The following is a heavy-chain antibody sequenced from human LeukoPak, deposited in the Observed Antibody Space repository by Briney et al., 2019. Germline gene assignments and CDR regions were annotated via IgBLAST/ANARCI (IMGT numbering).Heavy chain of an antibody. V-gene: IGHV4-59*02. Sequence: SETLSLTCTVSRGPVSSHYWSWIRQPPGKGLEWIGYVSFSGTTKYSPSLNSRVTISRDTSKNQFSLRVNSVIAADTAVYYCTRSRVSGSYFDYHSGMDVWGQGTAVTVSS. D-gene: IGHD1-26*01. J-gene: IGHJ6*02. CDR3: TRSRVSGSYFDYHSGMDV. CDR2: VSFSGTT. CDR1: RGPVSSHY.